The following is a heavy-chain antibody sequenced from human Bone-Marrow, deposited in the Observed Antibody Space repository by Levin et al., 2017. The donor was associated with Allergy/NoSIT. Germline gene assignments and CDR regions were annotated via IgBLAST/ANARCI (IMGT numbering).Heavy chain of an antibody. CDR2: INPSGGST. D-gene: IGHD3-10*01. Sequence: GESLKISCKASGYTFTDYYIHWVRQAPGHGLEWMGIINPSGGSTGYAQNLQGRITVTRDTSTSIVYLELSSLRSEDTALYFCARGNFGSGTYHMYYFDYWGQGSLVTVSS. CDR1: GYTFTDYY. CDR3: ARGNFGSGTYHMYYFDY. V-gene: IGHV1-46*04. J-gene: IGHJ4*02.